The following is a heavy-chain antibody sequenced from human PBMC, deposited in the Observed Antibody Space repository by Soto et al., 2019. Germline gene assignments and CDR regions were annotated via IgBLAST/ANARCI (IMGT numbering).Heavy chain of an antibody. CDR1: GFTFSGSA. D-gene: IGHD6-6*01. Sequence: GGSLRLSCAAFGFTFSGSAIHWVRQASGKGLEWVGRIRSKANSYATAYAASVKGRFTISRDDSKNTAYLQMNSLKAEDTAVYYCTRRGVRYSSSSAEFDYWGQGTLVTVSS. V-gene: IGHV3-73*01. J-gene: IGHJ4*02. CDR3: TRRGVRYSSSSAEFDY. CDR2: IRSKANSYAT.